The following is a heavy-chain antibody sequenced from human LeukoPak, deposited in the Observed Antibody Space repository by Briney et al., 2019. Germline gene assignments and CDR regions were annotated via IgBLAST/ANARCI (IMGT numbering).Heavy chain of an antibody. D-gene: IGHD1-1*01. J-gene: IGHJ4*02. CDR1: GGSISSSSYY. CDR2: IYYSGST. V-gene: IGHV4-39*01. Sequence: SETLSLTCTVSGGSISSSSYYWGWIRQPPGKGLEWIGSIYYSGSTYYNPSLKSRVTISVDTSKNQFSLKLSSVTAADTAVYYCAVGERSDIGWASNVDYWGQGTLVTVSS. CDR3: AVGERSDIGWASNVDY.